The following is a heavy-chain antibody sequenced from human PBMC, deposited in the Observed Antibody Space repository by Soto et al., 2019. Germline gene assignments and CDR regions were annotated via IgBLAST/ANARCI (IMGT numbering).Heavy chain of an antibody. V-gene: IGHV1-69*13. CDR1: GGTFSSYA. J-gene: IGHJ3*02. D-gene: IGHD6-13*01. Sequence: SVKVSCKASGGTFSSYAISWVRQAPGQGLEWMGGIIPIFGTANYAQKFQGRVTITADESTSTAYMELGSLRSEDTAVYYCARVGVAAAGTGDSSAAFDIWGQGTMVTVSS. CDR2: IIPIFGTA. CDR3: ARVGVAAAGTGDSSAAFDI.